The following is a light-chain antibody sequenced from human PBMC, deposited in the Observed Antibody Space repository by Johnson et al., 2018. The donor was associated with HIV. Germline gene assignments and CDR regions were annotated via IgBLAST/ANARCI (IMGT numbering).Light chain of an antibody. Sequence: QSVLTQPPSVSAAPGQRVTISCSGSSSNIGNNYVSWYQQLPHTAPKLLISDNDKRPSGIPDRFSCSKSGTSATLVFSGLQTGDEADYYCGTWDSSLSAYVFGTGTTITVL. V-gene: IGLV1-51*01. CDR3: GTWDSSLSAYV. J-gene: IGLJ1*01. CDR2: DND. CDR1: SSNIGNNY.